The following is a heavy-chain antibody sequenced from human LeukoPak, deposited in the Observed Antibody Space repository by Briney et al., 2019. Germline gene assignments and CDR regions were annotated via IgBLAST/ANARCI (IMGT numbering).Heavy chain of an antibody. J-gene: IGHJ5*02. CDR3: ARSGEVRGINWFDP. V-gene: IGHV3-11*01. Sequence: GGSPRLSCAASGFTFSAYYISWIRQAPGKGLEWVSYISSSGSTIYYADSVKGRFTISRDNAKNSLYLQMISLRAEDTADYYCARSGEVRGINWFDPWGQGTLVTVSS. D-gene: IGHD3-10*01. CDR2: ISSSGSTI. CDR1: GFTFSAYY.